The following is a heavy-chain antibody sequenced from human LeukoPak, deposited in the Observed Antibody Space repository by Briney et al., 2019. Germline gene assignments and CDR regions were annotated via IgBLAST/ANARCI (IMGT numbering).Heavy chain of an antibody. CDR3: ARDLSGGALGAFDI. D-gene: IGHD2-15*01. J-gene: IGHJ3*02. V-gene: IGHV1-2*02. Sequence: ASVKVSCKASGFTFTGYYMHWVRQAPGQGLEWMGWISPNSGGTNYAQKFQGRVTMTRDTSVSTAYMELRRLRSDDTAVYYCARDLSGGALGAFDIWGQGTMVTVSS. CDR2: ISPNSGGT. CDR1: GFTFTGYY.